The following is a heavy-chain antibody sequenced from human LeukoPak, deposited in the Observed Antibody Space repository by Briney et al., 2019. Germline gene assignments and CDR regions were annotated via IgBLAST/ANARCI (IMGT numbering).Heavy chain of an antibody. Sequence: PSETLSLTCSVSGGSVSKSSYFWCWIRQSPGRGLEWIGSIYYSETTYYNPSLKSRATISVTTSTNQFSLRLASVTAADTAVYYCARGVNFCPTSRCRGDYIGSWGQGSLVSVSS. D-gene: IGHD4-17*01. V-gene: IGHV4-39*01. CDR3: ARGVNFCPTSRCRGDYIGS. J-gene: IGHJ5*02. CDR1: GGSVSKSSYF. CDR2: IYYSETT.